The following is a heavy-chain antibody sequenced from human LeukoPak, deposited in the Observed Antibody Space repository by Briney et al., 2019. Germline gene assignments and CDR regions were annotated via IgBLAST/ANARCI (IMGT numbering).Heavy chain of an antibody. D-gene: IGHD3-10*01. V-gene: IGHV3-48*04. CDR1: GFTFSSYG. CDR3: AKVAKYYYGSETYYFFEH. Sequence: PGGSLRLSCAASGFTFSSYGMHWVRQAPGKGLEWVSYISSSGSTIYYADSVKGRFTISRDNAKNSLYLQMNSLRVEDTAVYYCAKVAKYYYGSETYYFFEHWGQGTPVTASS. J-gene: IGHJ4*02. CDR2: ISSSGSTI.